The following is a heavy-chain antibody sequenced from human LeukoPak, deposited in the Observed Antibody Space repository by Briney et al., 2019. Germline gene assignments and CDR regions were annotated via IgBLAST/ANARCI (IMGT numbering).Heavy chain of an antibody. V-gene: IGHV3-74*03. CDR1: GFTFSTYW. D-gene: IGHD2-2*01. CDR2: INGDGSNT. Sequence: PGGSLRLPCAGSGFTFSTYWMHWVRQAAGKGLVWVSRINGDGSNTTYADSVKGRFTISRDNAKNTLYLQMNSLRAEDTAVYYCARAMPNDNWFDPWGQGSLVTVSS. CDR3: ARAMPNDNWFDP. J-gene: IGHJ5*02.